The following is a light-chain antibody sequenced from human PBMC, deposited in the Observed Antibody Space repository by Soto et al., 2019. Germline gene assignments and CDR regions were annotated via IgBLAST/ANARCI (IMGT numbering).Light chain of an antibody. CDR2: EVS. V-gene: IGLV2-8*01. Sequence: QSVLTQPPSASGSPGQSVTISCTGTSSDVGGYNYVSWYKQHPGKAPELIIYEVSKRPSGVPDRFSGSKSDNTASLTVSGLQAEDEADYYCNSNAGGNNFVVFGTGTKVTVL. CDR1: SSDVGGYNY. J-gene: IGLJ1*01. CDR3: NSNAGGNNFVV.